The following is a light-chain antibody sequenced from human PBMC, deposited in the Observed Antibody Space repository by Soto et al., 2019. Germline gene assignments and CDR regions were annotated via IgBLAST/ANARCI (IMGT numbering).Light chain of an antibody. CDR3: QQYNNWPPWT. CDR2: GAS. CDR1: QSVSSN. J-gene: IGKJ1*01. V-gene: IGKV3-15*01. Sequence: EIEMNLSPATLSVCPGERATLHCRASQSVSSNLAWYQQKPGQAPRLLIYGASTRATGIPARFSGSGSGTEFTLTISSLQSEDFAVYYCQQYNNWPPWTFGQGTKVDIK.